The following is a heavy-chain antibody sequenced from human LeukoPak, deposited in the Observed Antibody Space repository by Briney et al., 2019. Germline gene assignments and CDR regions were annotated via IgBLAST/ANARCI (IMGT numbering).Heavy chain of an antibody. CDR3: ARGDGQWELPPRYYYGMDV. CDR2: ISYDGSNK. D-gene: IGHD1-26*01. Sequence: ESGGSLRLSCAASGFTFSSCAMHWVRQAPGKGLEWVAVISYDGSNKYYADSVKGRFTISRDNSKNTLYLQMNSLRAEDTAVYYCARGDGQWELPPRYYYGMDVWGQGTTVTVSS. V-gene: IGHV3-30-3*01. CDR1: GFTFSSCA. J-gene: IGHJ6*02.